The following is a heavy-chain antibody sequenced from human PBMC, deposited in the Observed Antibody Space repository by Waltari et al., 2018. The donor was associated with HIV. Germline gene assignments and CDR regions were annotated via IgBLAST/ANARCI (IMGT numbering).Heavy chain of an antibody. D-gene: IGHD3-22*01. CDR3: AKDRSYDSSGYFDY. CDR1: GFIFSSYA. V-gene: IGHV3-23*01. Sequence: EVQLLESGGDLQQPGGSLRLSCAASGFIFSSYAMSWVRQAPGRGLEWVSSSNGGTTGTFYAYSVKGRFTISRDSSKNMLYLQMNSLRAEDTAVYYCAKDRSYDSSGYFDYWGEGTLVTVSS. J-gene: IGHJ4*02. CDR2: SNGGTTGT.